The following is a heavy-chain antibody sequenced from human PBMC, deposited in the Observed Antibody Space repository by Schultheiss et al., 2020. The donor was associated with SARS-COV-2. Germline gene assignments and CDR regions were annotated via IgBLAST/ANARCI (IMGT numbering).Heavy chain of an antibody. CDR2: INHSGST. D-gene: IGHD3-22*01. V-gene: IGHV4-38-2*01. CDR1: GYSISSDYY. CDR3: ARVGYYYDSSGYYYAFDY. J-gene: IGHJ4*02. Sequence: SETLSLTCAVSGYSISSDYYWGWIRQPPGKGLEWIGEINHSGSTNYNPSLKSRVTISVDTSKNQFSLKLSSVTAADTAVYYCARVGYYYDSSGYYYAFDYWGQGTLVTVSS.